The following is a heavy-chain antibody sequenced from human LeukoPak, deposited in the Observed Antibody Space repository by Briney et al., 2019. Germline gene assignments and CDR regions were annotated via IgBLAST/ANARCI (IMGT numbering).Heavy chain of an antibody. CDR3: ASPKYCSSTSCYTADAFDI. D-gene: IGHD2-2*02. Sequence: GESLKISCKGSGYSFTSYWIGWVRQMPGKGLEWMGIIYPGDSDTRYSPSFQGQVTISADKSISTAYLQWSSLKASDTAMYYCASPKYCSSTSCYTADAFDIWGQGTMVTVSS. V-gene: IGHV5-51*01. CDR1: GYSFTSYW. J-gene: IGHJ3*02. CDR2: IYPGDSDT.